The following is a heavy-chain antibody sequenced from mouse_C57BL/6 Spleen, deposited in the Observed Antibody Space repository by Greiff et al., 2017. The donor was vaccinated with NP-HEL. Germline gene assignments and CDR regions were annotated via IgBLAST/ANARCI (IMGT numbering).Heavy chain of an antibody. CDR1: GYTFTDYN. CDR2: INPNNGGT. CDR3: ARTAAQATDYAMDY. V-gene: IGHV1-22*01. D-gene: IGHD3-2*02. Sequence: VQLQQSGPELVKPGASVKMSCKASGYTFTDYNMHWVKQSHGKSLAWIGYINPNNGGTSYNQKFKGKATLTVNKSSSTAYMELRSPTSEDSAVYYCARTAAQATDYAMDYWGQGTSVTVSS. J-gene: IGHJ4*01.